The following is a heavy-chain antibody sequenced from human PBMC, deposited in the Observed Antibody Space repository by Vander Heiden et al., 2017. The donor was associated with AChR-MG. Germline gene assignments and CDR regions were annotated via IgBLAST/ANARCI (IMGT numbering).Heavy chain of an antibody. CDR1: GFPFNTSR. Sequence: QVQLVESGGGVVQPGRSLRLSCAAPGFPFNTSRIHWVRQAPGKGLEWVALISYDGSSRYYAASVKGRGTISRDNSKNTLYLEMNSLRPDDTAVYYCVRAQEQVVRPFFDYWGQGTLVTVSS. J-gene: IGHJ4*02. CDR3: VRAQEQVVRPFFDY. D-gene: IGHD6-13*01. CDR2: ISYDGSSR. V-gene: IGHV3-30-3*01.